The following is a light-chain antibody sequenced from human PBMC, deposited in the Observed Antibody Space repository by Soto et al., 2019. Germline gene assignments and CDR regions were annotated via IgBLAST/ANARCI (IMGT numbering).Light chain of an antibody. CDR3: QQRYSMPLT. J-gene: IGKJ3*01. CDR2: EAS. CDR1: QSISSH. Sequence: DIQMTQSPASLSASLGDRVTLTCRASQSISSHLNWYQQKPGKAPQLLIYEASSLQSGVPSRFSGSGSGTDFTLTISRLQAEDFAIYYCQQRYSMPLTFGPGTRVDIK. V-gene: IGKV1-39*01.